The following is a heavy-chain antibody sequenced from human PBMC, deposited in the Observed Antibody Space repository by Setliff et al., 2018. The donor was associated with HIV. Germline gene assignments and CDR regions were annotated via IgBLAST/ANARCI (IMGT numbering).Heavy chain of an antibody. V-gene: IGHV3-49*04. CDR3: TRVIYYYDGSGYHGGLDY. CDR2: IRSKAYGGTT. Sequence: GSLRLSCAASGFSVSTYWMNWVRQAPGKGLEWVGFIRSKAYGGTTEYAASVKGRFTISRDDSKSIAYLQMNSLKTEDTAVYYCTRVIYYYDGSGYHGGLDYWGQGTLVTVSS. CDR1: GFSVSTYW. J-gene: IGHJ4*02. D-gene: IGHD3-22*01.